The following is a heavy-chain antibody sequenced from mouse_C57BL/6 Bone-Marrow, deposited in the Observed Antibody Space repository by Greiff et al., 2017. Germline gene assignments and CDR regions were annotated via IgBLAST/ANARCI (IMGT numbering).Heavy chain of an antibody. Sequence: DVMLVESGGGLVQPGGSLKLSCAASGFTFSDYYMYWVRQTPEQRLEWVAYISNGGGSTYYPETVKGRFTISRDNAKKTLYLQMSRLKSEYTAMYYCARHAYYSNVDYAMDYWGQGTSVTVSS. V-gene: IGHV5-12*01. CDR3: ARHAYYSNVDYAMDY. J-gene: IGHJ4*01. CDR1: GFTFSDYY. CDR2: ISNGGGST. D-gene: IGHD2-5*01.